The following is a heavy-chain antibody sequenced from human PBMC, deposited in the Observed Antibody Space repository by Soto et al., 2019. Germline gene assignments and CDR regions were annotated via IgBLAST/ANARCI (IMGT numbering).Heavy chain of an antibody. V-gene: IGHV4-59*01. CDR3: ALAAAGTGLFDY. D-gene: IGHD6-13*01. J-gene: IGHJ4*02. CDR1: GGSISSYY. Sequence: QVQLQESGPGLVKPSETLSLTCTVSGGSISSYYWSWIQQPPGKGLEWIGYIYYSGSTNYNPSLKSRVTISVDTSKNQFSLKLSSVTAADTAVYYCALAAAGTGLFDYWGQGTLVTVSS. CDR2: IYYSGST.